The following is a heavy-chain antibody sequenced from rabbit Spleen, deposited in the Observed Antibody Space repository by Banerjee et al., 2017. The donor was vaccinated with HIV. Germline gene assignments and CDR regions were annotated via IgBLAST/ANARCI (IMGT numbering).Heavy chain of an antibody. J-gene: IGHJ6*01. CDR3: ARDTSSSFSSYGMDL. CDR2: INSITGKT. Sequence: QEQLEESGGGLVKPEGSLTLTCKASGFSFSEKEVMCWVRQAPGKGLEWIGCINSITGKTVYATWAKGRFTISRASSTTVFLQMTSLTVADTATYFCARDTSSSFSSYGMDLWGPGTLVTVS. V-gene: IGHV1S45*01. D-gene: IGHD1-1*01. CDR1: GFSFSEKEV.